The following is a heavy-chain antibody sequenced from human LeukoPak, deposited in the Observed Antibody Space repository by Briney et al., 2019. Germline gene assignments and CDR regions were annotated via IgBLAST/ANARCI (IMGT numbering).Heavy chain of an antibody. Sequence: SETLSLTCTVSGGSISSYYWSWIRQPPGKGLEWIGYIYYSGSTNYNPSLKSRVTISVDTSKNQFSLKLSSVTAADTAVYYCARVTPSITIFGVVIDAFDIWGQGTMVTVSS. CDR1: GGSISSYY. J-gene: IGHJ3*02. V-gene: IGHV4-59*08. CDR3: ARVTPSITIFGVVIDAFDI. CDR2: IYYSGST. D-gene: IGHD3-3*01.